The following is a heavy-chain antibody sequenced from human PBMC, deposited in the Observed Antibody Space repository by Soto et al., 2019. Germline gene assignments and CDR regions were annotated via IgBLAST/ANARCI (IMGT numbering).Heavy chain of an antibody. CDR3: ARGADAMRAPNFDY. J-gene: IGHJ4*02. CDR2: ITEGGTT. CDR1: GDSFSVYF. V-gene: IGHV4-34*01. Sequence: KPSETLSLTCAVHGDSFSVYFWTLIRQPPGKGLEWIAEITEGGTTNYSPSLKSRVSIAVDSSKRQFSLTLSSVTAADTAMYYCARGADAMRAPNFDYWSQGPLVTVSS.